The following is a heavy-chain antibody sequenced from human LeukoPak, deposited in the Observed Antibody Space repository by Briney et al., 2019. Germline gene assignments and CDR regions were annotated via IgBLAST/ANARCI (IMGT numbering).Heavy chain of an antibody. CDR1: GFSLSNYG. CDR2: LLYDGNTK. V-gene: IGHV3-33*01. D-gene: IGHD1-14*01. J-gene: IGHJ6*03. Sequence: GGSLRLYCAASGFSLSNYGMHWVRQAPGKGLEWVAALLYDGNTKHYADSVKGRFTISRDISKNTFYLQMNSLTAEDTAVYYCARDHRPEIQYYYMDVWGKGTTVAVSS. CDR3: ARDHRPEIQYYYMDV.